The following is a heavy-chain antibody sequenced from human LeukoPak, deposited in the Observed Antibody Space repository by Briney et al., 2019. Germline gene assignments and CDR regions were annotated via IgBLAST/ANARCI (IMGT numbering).Heavy chain of an antibody. CDR1: GFTFSSYA. J-gene: IGHJ4*02. Sequence: GGSLRLSCAASGFTFSSYAMHWVRQAPGKGLEWVAVISYDGSNKYYADSVKGRFTISRDNSKNTLYLQMNSLRAKDTAVYYCAKNYYDSSGYYLGFDYWGQGTLVTVSS. D-gene: IGHD3-22*01. V-gene: IGHV3-30-3*02. CDR3: AKNYYDSSGYYLGFDY. CDR2: ISYDGSNK.